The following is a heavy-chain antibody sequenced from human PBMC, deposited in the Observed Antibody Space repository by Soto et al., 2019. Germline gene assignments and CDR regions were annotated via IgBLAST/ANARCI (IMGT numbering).Heavy chain of an antibody. J-gene: IGHJ3*02. Sequence: GGSLRLSCAASGFTFSSYSMNWVRQAPGKGLEWVSSISSSSSYIYYADSVKGRFTISRDNAKNSLYLQMNSLRAEDTAVYYCARDNRPYGSGSYYRGLDAFDIWGQGTMVTVSS. D-gene: IGHD3-10*01. CDR1: GFTFSSYS. CDR3: ARDNRPYGSGSYYRGLDAFDI. V-gene: IGHV3-21*01. CDR2: ISSSSSYI.